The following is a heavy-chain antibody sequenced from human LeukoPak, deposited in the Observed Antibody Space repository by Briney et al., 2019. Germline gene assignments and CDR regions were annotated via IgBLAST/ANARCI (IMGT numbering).Heavy chain of an antibody. V-gene: IGHV4-61*02. Sequence: SETLSLTCTVSGGSISSGSYYWSWIRQPAGKGLEWIGRIYTSGSTNYNPSLKSRVTISVDTSKNQFSLKLSSVTAADTAVYYCARDAGYSGYDFDYWGQGTLVTVSS. CDR1: GGSISSGSYY. D-gene: IGHD5-12*01. J-gene: IGHJ4*02. CDR2: IYTSGST. CDR3: ARDAGYSGYDFDY.